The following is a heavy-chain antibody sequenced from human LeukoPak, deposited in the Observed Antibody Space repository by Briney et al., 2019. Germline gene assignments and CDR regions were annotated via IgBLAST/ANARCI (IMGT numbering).Heavy chain of an antibody. Sequence: PGGSLRLSCAASGFTFSSYAMSWVRQAPGKGLEWVANIKQDGSEKYYVDSVKGRFTISRDNAKNSLYLQMNSLRAEDTAVYYCARPYYDFWSGYYPFDYWGQGTLVTVSS. CDR3: ARPYYDFWSGYYPFDY. V-gene: IGHV3-7*01. J-gene: IGHJ4*02. D-gene: IGHD3-3*01. CDR1: GFTFSSYA. CDR2: IKQDGSEK.